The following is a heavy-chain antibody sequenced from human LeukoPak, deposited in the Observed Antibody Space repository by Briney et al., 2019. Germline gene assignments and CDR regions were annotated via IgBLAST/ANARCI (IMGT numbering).Heavy chain of an antibody. CDR3: ARDLGSYWFAP. Sequence: PGGSLRLSCAASGFTFSSYGMHWVRQAPGKGLEWVAVIWYDGSNKYYADSVKGRFTISRDNSKNTLYLQMNSLRAEDTAVYYCARDLGSYWFAPRGQGPLVPVSS. CDR1: GFTFSSYG. V-gene: IGHV3-33*01. J-gene: IGHJ5*02. CDR2: IWYDGSNK. D-gene: IGHD1-26*01.